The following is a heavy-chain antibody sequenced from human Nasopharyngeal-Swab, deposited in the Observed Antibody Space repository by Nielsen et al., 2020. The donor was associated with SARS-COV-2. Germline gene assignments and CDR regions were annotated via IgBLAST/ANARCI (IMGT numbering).Heavy chain of an antibody. CDR2: IYYSGGT. V-gene: IGHV4-39*07. D-gene: IGHD5-18*01. Sequence: SETLSLTCTVSGGSISSSSYYWGWIRQPPGKGLEWIGSIYYSGGTDYNPSFKSRVTISVDTSRTQFSLRLTSVTAADTAVYYCARDAYGYGGYMDVWGKGTTVTVSS. CDR3: ARDAYGYGGYMDV. CDR1: GGSISSSSYY. J-gene: IGHJ6*03.